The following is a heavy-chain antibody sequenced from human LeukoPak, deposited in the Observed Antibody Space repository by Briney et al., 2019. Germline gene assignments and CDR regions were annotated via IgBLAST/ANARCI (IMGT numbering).Heavy chain of an antibody. CDR2: SRNRARGYTT. CDR3: ARDLSSGSYTAFDI. D-gene: IGHD1-26*01. Sequence: GGSLRLSCAASGFIFSDHHMDWVREAPGKGLEWIGRSRNRARGYTTEYAASVKGRFTISRDDSKNSLSLQMNSLNTEDTAVYYCARDLSSGSYTAFDIWGQGTMVTVSS. V-gene: IGHV3-72*01. J-gene: IGHJ3*02. CDR1: GFIFSDHH.